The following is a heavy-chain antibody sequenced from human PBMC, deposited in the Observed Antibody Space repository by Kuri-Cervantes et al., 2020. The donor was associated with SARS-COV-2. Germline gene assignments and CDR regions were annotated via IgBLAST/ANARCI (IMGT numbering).Heavy chain of an antibody. D-gene: IGHD7-27*01. CDR2: IYTSGST. CDR3: ARGDSLLDWGSDYYYYMDV. CDR1: GGSISSGSYY. V-gene: IGHV4-61*02. J-gene: IGHJ6*03. Sequence: LRLSCTVSGGSISSGSYYWSWIRQPAGKGLEWIGRIYTSGSTNYNPSLKSRVTISVDTSKNQFSLKLSSVTAADTAVYYCARGDSLLDWGSDYYYYMDVWGKGTTVTDSS.